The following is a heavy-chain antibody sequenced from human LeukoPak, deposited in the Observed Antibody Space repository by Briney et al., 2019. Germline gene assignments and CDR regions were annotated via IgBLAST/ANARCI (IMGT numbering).Heavy chain of an antibody. CDR1: GLSFTGYY. V-gene: IGHV1-2*02. J-gene: IGHJ5*02. D-gene: IGHD2-2*01. CDR3: ARDLGDIVVVPAAIWFDP. CDR2: INPNSGGT. Sequence: ASVKVSCKASGLSFTGYYMHGVRQAPGQGLEWMGWINPNSGGTNYAQKFQGRVTMTRDTSISTAYMELSRLRSDDTAVYYCARDLGDIVVVPAAIWFDPWGQGTLVTVSS.